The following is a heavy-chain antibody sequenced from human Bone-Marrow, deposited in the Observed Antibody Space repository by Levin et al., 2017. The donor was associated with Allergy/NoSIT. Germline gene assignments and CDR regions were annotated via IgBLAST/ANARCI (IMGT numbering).Heavy chain of an antibody. J-gene: IGHJ5*02. V-gene: IGHV4-59*01. CDR1: GGSISSYY. D-gene: IGHD6-13*01. CDR3: ARSRAAAGTSLPNWFDP. Sequence: SQTLSLTCTVSGGSISSYYWSWIRQPPGKGLEWIGYIYYSGSTNYNPSLKSRVTISVDTSKNQFSLKLSSVTAADTAVYYCARSRAAAGTSLPNWFDPWGQGTLVTVSS. CDR2: IYYSGST.